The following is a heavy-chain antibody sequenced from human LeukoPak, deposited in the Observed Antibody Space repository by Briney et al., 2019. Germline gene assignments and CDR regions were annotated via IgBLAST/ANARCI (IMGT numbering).Heavy chain of an antibody. CDR2: INHSGST. CDR1: GGSFSGYY. Sequence: SETLSLTCTVYGGSFSGYYWSWIRQPPGKGLEWIGEINHSGSTNYNPSLKSRATISVAKNQFSLKLSSVTAADTAVYYCARGRFDYWGQGTLVTVSS. J-gene: IGHJ4*02. CDR3: ARGRFDY. V-gene: IGHV4-34*01.